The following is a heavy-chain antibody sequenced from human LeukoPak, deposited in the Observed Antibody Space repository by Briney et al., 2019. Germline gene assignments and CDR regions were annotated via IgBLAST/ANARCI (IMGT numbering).Heavy chain of an antibody. CDR3: TRGQSYCGADCYSD. V-gene: IGHV3-66*01. D-gene: IGHD2-21*02. J-gene: IGHJ4*02. CDR2: MYTGGGR. CDR1: GFSVSNYY. Sequence: PGGSLRLSCAASGFSVSNYYMSWVRQPPGKGQEWVSVMYTGGGRYYGDSVKGRFTVSRDNSKNTVFLQMNSLRVEDTALYYCTRGQSYCGADCYSDWGQGTLVTVSS.